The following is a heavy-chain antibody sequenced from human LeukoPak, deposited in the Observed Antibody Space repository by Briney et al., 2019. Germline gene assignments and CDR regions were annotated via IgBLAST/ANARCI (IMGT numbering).Heavy chain of an antibody. CDR2: ISWNSGSI. CDR3: AKDEFVASDFTGAFDI. V-gene: IGHV3-9*03. D-gene: IGHD2-8*02. J-gene: IGHJ3*02. Sequence: PGGSLRLSCAASGFTFDDYAMHWVRQAPGKGLEWVSGISWNSGSIGYADSVKDRFTISRDNAKNSLYLQMNSLRAEDMALYYCAKDEFVASDFTGAFDIWGQGTMVTVSS. CDR1: GFTFDDYA.